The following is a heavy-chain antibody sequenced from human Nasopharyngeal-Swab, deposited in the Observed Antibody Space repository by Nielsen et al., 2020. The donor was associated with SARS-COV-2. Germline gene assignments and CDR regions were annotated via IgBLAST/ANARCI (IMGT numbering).Heavy chain of an antibody. CDR2: ISGGGGST. Sequence: WIRQPPGKGLEWVSAISGGGGSTYYADSVKGRFTISRDNSKNTLYLQMNSLRAEDTAVYYCANPYYYDSSGYDDYWGQGTLVTVSS. CDR3: ANPYYYDSSGYDDY. J-gene: IGHJ4*02. V-gene: IGHV3-23*01. D-gene: IGHD3-22*01.